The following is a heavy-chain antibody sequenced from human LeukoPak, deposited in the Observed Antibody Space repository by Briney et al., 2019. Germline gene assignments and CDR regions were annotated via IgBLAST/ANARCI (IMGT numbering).Heavy chain of an antibody. CDR3: ARGHLDWFFDF. CDR2: ISSCNGKT. Sequence: GASVKVSCKASGYTFTKFGFNWVGQAPGQGGEGMGWISSCNGKTNYAQKFEGRVTITTDTSTTTPFIDLRTLRSADTAFYYCARGHLDWFFDFWGHGTLVTVSS. CDR1: GYTFTKFG. J-gene: IGHJ2*01. V-gene: IGHV1-18*01.